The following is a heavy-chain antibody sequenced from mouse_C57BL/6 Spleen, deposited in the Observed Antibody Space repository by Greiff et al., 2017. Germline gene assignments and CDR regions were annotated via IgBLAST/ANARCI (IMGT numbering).Heavy chain of an antibody. V-gene: IGHV1-26*01. J-gene: IGHJ1*03. CDR3: ARATTVVDDWYFDV. Sequence: VQLQQSGPELVKPGASVKISCKASGYTFTDYYMNWVKQSHGKSLEWIGDINPNNGGTSYNQKFKGKATLTVYKSSSTAYMELRSLTSEDSAVYYCARATTVVDDWYFDVWGTGTTVTVSS. CDR2: INPNNGGT. D-gene: IGHD1-1*01. CDR1: GYTFTDYY.